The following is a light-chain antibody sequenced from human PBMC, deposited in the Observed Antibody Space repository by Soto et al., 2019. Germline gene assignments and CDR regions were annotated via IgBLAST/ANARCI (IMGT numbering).Light chain of an antibody. CDR2: DAS. J-gene: IGKJ1*01. Sequence: DIQMTQSPSTLSASVGDRVTITCRASQSISSWLAWYQQKPGKAPKLLIYDASSLESGVPSRFSGSGSGTEFALTISSLQPDDFATYYCQQYNSYPLTFGQGTKVEIK. CDR3: QQYNSYPLT. CDR1: QSISSW. V-gene: IGKV1-5*01.